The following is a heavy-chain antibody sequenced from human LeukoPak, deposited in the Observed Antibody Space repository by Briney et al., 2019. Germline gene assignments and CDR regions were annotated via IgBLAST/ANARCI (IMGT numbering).Heavy chain of an antibody. J-gene: IGHJ4*02. CDR3: AKDGTLGATASDC. V-gene: IGHV1-18*01. CDR2: ISAYNGDT. CDR1: GYTFTSYG. Sequence: ASVKVSCKASGYTFTSYGISWVRQAPGQGLEWMGWISAYNGDTNYAQNLQGRLTMTTDTSTSTAYMELRRLRSDDTAVYYCAKDGTLGATASDCWGQGTPVTVSS. D-gene: IGHD1-26*01.